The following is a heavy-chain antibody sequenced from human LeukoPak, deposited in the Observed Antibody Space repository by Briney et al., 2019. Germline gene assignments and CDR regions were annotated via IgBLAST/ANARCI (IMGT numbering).Heavy chain of an antibody. CDR1: GGSISSHY. V-gene: IGHV4-59*11. D-gene: IGHD3-3*01. Sequence: SETLSLTCTVSGGSISSHYWSWIRQPPGKGLEWIGYIYYSGSTNYNPSLKSRVTISVDTSKNQFSLKLRSVTAADTAVYYCARNPNFGVVITYYFDYWGQGTLVTVSS. CDR3: ARNPNFGVVITYYFDY. J-gene: IGHJ4*02. CDR2: IYYSGST.